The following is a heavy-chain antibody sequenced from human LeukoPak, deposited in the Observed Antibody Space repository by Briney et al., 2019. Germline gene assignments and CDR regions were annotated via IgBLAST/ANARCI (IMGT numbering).Heavy chain of an antibody. CDR2: ISAYNGNT. D-gene: IGHD5-12*01. CDR1: GYTFTSYG. J-gene: IGHJ4*02. Sequence: ASVKVSCKASGYTFTSYGISWVRRAPGHGLEWMGWISAYNGNTNYAQKLQGRVTMTTDTSTSTAYMELRSLRSDGTAVYYCARVRGKHPGGYEFDYWGQGTLVTVSS. CDR3: ARVRGKHPGGYEFDY. V-gene: IGHV1-18*01.